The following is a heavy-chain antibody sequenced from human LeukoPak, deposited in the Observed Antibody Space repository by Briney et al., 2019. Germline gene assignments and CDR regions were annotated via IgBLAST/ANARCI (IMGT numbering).Heavy chain of an antibody. Sequence: SVKVSCKASGGTFNSYAISWVRQAPGQGLEWMGGIIPIFGTANYAQKVQGRVTITTDESTTTAYMELSSLRSEDTAVYYCARGGSGSHLDAFDIWGQGTMVTVSS. J-gene: IGHJ3*02. CDR1: GGTFNSYA. V-gene: IGHV1-69*05. D-gene: IGHD1-26*01. CDR2: IIPIFGTA. CDR3: ARGGSGSHLDAFDI.